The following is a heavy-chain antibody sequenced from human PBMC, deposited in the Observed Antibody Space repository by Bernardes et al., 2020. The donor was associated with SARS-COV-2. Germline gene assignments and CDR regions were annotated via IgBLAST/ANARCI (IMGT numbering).Heavy chain of an antibody. D-gene: IGHD5-12*01. CDR3: VKDPLRYTGWFGMDV. CDR2: ISISGAET. V-gene: IGHV3-23*01. J-gene: IGHJ6*02. Sequence: GGSLRLSCAASDLPFSNLAMAWVRQAPGKGLEWVSSISISGAETFHADFVKGRFTISRDNSKNMIYLQMNNLSVDDTAEDYGVKDPLRYTGWFGMDVWGQGTTVTVSS. CDR1: DLPFSNLA.